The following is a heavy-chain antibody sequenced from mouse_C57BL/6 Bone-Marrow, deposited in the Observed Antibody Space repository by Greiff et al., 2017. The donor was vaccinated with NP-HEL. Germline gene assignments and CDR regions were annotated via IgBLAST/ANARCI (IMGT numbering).Heavy chain of an antibody. CDR2: IIPSNGGT. CDR3: ARSSYDNYLTFY. Sequence: QVHVKQPGTELVKPGASVKLSCKASGYTFTSYWMHWVKQRPGQGLEWIGNIIPSNGGTNYNEKFKSKATLTVDKSSSTAYMQLSSLTSEDSAVYCCARSSYDNYLTFYWGQGTLVTVSA. D-gene: IGHD2-1*01. J-gene: IGHJ3*01. V-gene: IGHV1-53*01. CDR1: GYTFTSYW.